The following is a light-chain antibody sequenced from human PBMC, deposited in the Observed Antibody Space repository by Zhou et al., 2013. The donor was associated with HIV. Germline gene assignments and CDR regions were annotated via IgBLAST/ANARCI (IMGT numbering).Light chain of an antibody. CDR1: QGISTY. V-gene: IGKV1-9*01. CDR3: QQYNRYWT. CDR2: AAS. J-gene: IGKJ1*01. Sequence: IQLTQSPSSLAASVGDTVTITCRASQGISTYLVWYQQKPGKAPKLLIYAASTLQSGVPSRFSGGGSGTEFTLTISSLQPEDFATYYCQQYNRYWTFGQGTKVEIK.